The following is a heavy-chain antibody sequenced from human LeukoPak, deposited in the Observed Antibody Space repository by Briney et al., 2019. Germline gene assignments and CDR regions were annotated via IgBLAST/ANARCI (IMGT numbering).Heavy chain of an antibody. J-gene: IGHJ4*02. V-gene: IGHV4-30-4*08. CDR2: IYYSGST. CDR3: ARGDYGLNEFDY. CDR1: GDSISSGDYY. Sequence: SQTLSLTCTVSGDSISSGDYYWSWIRQPPGKGLEWIGYIYYSGSTYYNPSLKSRVTISVATSKNQFSLKLSSVTAADTAVYYCARGDYGLNEFDYWGQGTLVTVSS. D-gene: IGHD4-17*01.